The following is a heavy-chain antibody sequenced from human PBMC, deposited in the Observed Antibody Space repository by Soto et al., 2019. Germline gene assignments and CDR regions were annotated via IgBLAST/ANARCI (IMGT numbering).Heavy chain of an antibody. V-gene: IGHV1-69*01. CDR1: EGTFNSYA. CDR3: ASGAIRWYPYFFDS. D-gene: IGHD6-13*01. Sequence: QAQVVQSGAEVRKPGSSVKLSCKASEGTFNSYAIAWVRQAPGQGLEWMGGIIPYYNTLNYAQKFQDRVTNTADDSTTTVYMELSSLRSDDTAGYFCASGAIRWYPYFFDSWAQGTLVTVSS. CDR2: IIPYYNTL. J-gene: IGHJ4*02.